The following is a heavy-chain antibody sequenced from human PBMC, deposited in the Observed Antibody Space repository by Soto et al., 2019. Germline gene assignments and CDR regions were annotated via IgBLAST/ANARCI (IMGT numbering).Heavy chain of an antibody. CDR2: IYYSGST. V-gene: IGHV4-31*03. Sequence: QVQLQESGPGLVKPSQTLSLTCTVSGGSISSGGYYWSWIRQHPGKGLEWIGYIYYSGSTYYNPSLKIRDTISVDTTKNPCSLKLSSVPAADTAVYYCARGRGIVATINRSLLFDYWGQGTLVTVSS. CDR1: GGSISSGGYY. CDR3: ARGRGIVATINRSLLFDY. D-gene: IGHD5-12*01. J-gene: IGHJ4*02.